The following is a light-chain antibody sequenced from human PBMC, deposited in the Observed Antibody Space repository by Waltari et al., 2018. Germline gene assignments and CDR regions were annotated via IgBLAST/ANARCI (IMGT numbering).Light chain of an antibody. CDR3: MIWDSSAWV. V-gene: IGLV5-45*03. CDR1: SGIDVGTYR. Sequence: QAVLTQPSSLSASPGASASLTCTLRSGIDVGTYRIYWYQQKPGSPPHDPLGYRSDSDKEEGFGVTRRCSGSKEASANSGILLISGLQSDDEADYYCMIWDSSAWVFGGGTKLTVL. CDR2: YRSDSDK. J-gene: IGLJ3*02.